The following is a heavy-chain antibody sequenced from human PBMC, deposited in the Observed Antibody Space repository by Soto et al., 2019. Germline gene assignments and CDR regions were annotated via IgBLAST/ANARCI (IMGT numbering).Heavy chain of an antibody. J-gene: IGHJ4*02. Sequence: SETLSLTCTVSGGSISSGAFSWSWIRQPPGRGLEWIGYIYHSGSTYYIPSLRSRVAISMDRAKNQFSLHLSSVTAEDTAVYFCARVRYSDNWHGLLDFWGLGTLVTVSS. CDR3: ARVRYSDNWHGLLDF. CDR2: IYHSGST. D-gene: IGHD4-4*01. CDR1: GGSISSGAFS. V-gene: IGHV4-30-2*01.